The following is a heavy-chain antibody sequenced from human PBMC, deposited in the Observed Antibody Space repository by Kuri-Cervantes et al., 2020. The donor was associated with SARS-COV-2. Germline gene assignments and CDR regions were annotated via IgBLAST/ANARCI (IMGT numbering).Heavy chain of an antibody. V-gene: IGHV4-39*02. CDR2: IYYSGST. J-gene: IGHJ1*01. CDR1: GGSISSRSYY. CDR3: AKDLGYSSDGRDQH. D-gene: IGHD6-19*01. Sequence: GSLRLSCSVSGGSISSRSYYWGWIRQPPGKGLEWIGSIYYSGSTNYNPTLKSRVTISVDTSTNQFFLNLTSVTAADTAVYYCAKDLGYSSDGRDQHWGQGTLVTVSS.